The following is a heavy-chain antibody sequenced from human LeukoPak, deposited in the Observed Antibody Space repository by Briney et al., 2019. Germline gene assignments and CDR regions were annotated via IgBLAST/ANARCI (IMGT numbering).Heavy chain of an antibody. D-gene: IGHD6-19*01. CDR1: GFTFSSFW. J-gene: IGHJ3*02. CDR3: ARDPGWGAYDI. V-gene: IGHV3-7*01. CDR2: MDSDGSTK. Sequence: GGSLRLSCAPSGFTFSSFWMTWVRQAPGRGLESVASMDSDGSTKNYVGSVKGRFTISRDNAKNSLYLQMNSLRGEDTSMYYCARDPGWGAYDIWGQGTMVTVSS.